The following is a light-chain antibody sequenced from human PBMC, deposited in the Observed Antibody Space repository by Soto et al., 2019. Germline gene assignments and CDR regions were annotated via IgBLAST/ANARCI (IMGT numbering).Light chain of an antibody. CDR1: PSVSSY. J-gene: IGKJ5*01. V-gene: IGKV3-11*01. CDR3: QQRSNWPLT. CDR2: DAS. Sequence: EIVLTQSPATLSLSPGERATLSCRASPSVSSYLAWYQKTPGQAPRLLIYDASNRATGIPARFSGSGSGTDFTLTNSSLDSEDFAVYYCQQRSNWPLTLGQGTRLEIK.